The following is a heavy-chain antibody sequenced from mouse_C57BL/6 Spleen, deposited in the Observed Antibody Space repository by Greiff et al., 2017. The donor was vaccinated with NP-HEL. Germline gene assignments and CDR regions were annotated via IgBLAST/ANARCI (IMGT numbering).Heavy chain of an antibody. Sequence: EVQLQESGPGLVKPSQSLSLTCSVTGYSITSGYYWNWIRQFPGNKLEWMGYISYDGSNNYNPSLKNRISITRDTSKNQFFLKLNSVTTEDTATYYCAREKDGYPWYFDVWGTGTTVTVSS. J-gene: IGHJ1*03. D-gene: IGHD2-3*01. CDR1: GYSITSGYY. CDR3: AREKDGYPWYFDV. CDR2: ISYDGSN. V-gene: IGHV3-6*01.